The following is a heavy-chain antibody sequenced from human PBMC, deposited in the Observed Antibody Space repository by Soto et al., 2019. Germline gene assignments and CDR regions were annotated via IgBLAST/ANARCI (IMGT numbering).Heavy chain of an antibody. V-gene: IGHV1-69*13. D-gene: IGHD2-2*01. Sequence: ASVKVSCKASGGTFSRSAIRWVRQAPGQGLEWMGGIIPIFGTANYAQKFQGRVTLTADESPSTAYLDLSSLRSEDTAVYYCARWREYCSRTRCYALDIWGQGTRGTVSS. CDR2: IIPIFGTA. J-gene: IGHJ3*02. CDR1: GGTFSRSA. CDR3: ARWREYCSRTRCYALDI.